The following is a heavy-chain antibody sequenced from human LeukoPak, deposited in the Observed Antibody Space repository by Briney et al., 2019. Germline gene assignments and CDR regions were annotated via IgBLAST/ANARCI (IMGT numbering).Heavy chain of an antibody. CDR2: MKGGGET. Sequence: GGSLRLSCAASGFSFSNYAMSWVRPAPARGPEWVSSMKGGGETFYADSVKGRYTLSRDDSRNTVYLQLNNLRVEDTAIYYCAKANWVSNADAVWWGQGTQVTVSS. J-gene: IGHJ4*02. D-gene: IGHD1-1*01. CDR3: AKANWVSNADAVW. CDR1: GFSFSNYA. V-gene: IGHV3-23*01.